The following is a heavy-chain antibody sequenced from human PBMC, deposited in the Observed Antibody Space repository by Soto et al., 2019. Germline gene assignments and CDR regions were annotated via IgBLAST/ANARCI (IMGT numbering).Heavy chain of an antibody. Sequence: QVQLVESGGGVVQPGRSLRLSCAASGFTFSSYAMHWFRQAPGKGLEWVAVISYDGSNKYYADSVKGRFTISRDNSKNTLYLQMNSLRAEDTAVYYCARGEVAVAHFDYWGQGTLVTVSS. J-gene: IGHJ4*02. D-gene: IGHD5-12*01. CDR3: ARGEVAVAHFDY. CDR1: GFTFSSYA. V-gene: IGHV3-30-3*01. CDR2: ISYDGSNK.